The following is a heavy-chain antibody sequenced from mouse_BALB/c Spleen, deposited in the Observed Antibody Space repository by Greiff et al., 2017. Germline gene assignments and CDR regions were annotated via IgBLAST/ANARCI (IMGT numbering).Heavy chain of an antibody. D-gene: IGHD2-4*01. CDR3: ASLYDYDGAY. CDR1: GYTFTSYW. Sequence: QVQLQQPGAELVKPGASVKLSCKASGYTFTSYWMHWVKQRPGQGLEWIGEINPSNGRTNYNEKFKSKATLTVDKSSSTAYMQLSSLTSEDSAVYYCASLYDYDGAYWGQGTLVTVSA. CDR2: INPSNGRT. J-gene: IGHJ3*01. V-gene: IGHV1S81*02.